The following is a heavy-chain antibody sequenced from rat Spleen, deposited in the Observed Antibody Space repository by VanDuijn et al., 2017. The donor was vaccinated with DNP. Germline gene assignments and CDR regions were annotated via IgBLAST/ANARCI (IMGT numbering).Heavy chain of an antibody. D-gene: IGHD1-3*01. CDR2: LSTSVGST. CDR3: ATFLTTVATSYYYAMDA. CDR1: GFTFSNYG. Sequence: EVQRVGSGGGLVQPGRSPKTSCAASGFTFSNYGMAWGRQAPKKGLAWVATLSTSVGSTYYQDSVKGRFSISRDNAKSTLYLQMDSLRSEDTATYYCATFLTTVATSYYYAMDAWGQGTSVTVSS. J-gene: IGHJ4*01. V-gene: IGHV5S13*01.